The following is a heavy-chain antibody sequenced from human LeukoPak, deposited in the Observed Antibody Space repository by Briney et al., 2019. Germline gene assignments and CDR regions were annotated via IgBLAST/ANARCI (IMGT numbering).Heavy chain of an antibody. D-gene: IGHD3-10*01. V-gene: IGHV4-39*07. J-gene: IGHJ4*02. CDR2: IYYSGST. CDR3: ARDKLPGITMVRGAGEPLDY. Sequence: PSETLSLTCTVSGGSISSSSYYWGWIRQPPGKGLEWIGSIYYSGSTYYNPSLKSRVTISVDTSKNQFSLKLSSVTAADTAVYYCARDKLPGITMVRGAGEPLDYWGQGTLVTVSS. CDR1: GGSISSSSYY.